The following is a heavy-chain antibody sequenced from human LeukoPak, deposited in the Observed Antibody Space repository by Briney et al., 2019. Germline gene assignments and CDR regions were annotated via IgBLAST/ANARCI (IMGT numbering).Heavy chain of an antibody. CDR2: IWYDGNNK. V-gene: IGHV3-33*01. CDR1: GFTFSSYG. J-gene: IGHJ6*02. D-gene: IGHD6-19*01. CDR3: ARSSREGPHGMAV. Sequence: GGSLRLSCAASGFTFSSYGMQWVRQAPGKGLEWVAIIWYDGNNKYYADSVKGRFTISRDNSENTLYLQMNSLRAEDTAMYYCARSSREGPHGMAVWGQVTTVT.